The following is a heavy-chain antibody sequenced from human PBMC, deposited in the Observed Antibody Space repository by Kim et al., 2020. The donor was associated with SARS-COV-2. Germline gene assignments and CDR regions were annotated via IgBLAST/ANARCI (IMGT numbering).Heavy chain of an antibody. D-gene: IGHD5-12*01. Sequence: NDNPSLKSRVTMSVDTSRNECSLNLRSVTDADTAVYFCARDTSGYTEFDYWGQGTLVTVSS. J-gene: IGHJ4*02. CDR3: ARDTSGYTEFDY. V-gene: IGHV4-4*06.